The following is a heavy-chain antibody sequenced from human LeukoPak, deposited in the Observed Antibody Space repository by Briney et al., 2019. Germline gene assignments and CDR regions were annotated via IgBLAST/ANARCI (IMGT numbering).Heavy chain of an antibody. CDR3: ARGRGVVATTTQGD. V-gene: IGHV3-48*03. J-gene: IGHJ4*02. Sequence: PGGSLRLSCAVSGFTFSSYEMNWVRQAPGKGLEWVSYISSSGTYIYYAGSVKGRFTISRDNAKNSLYLQMNSLRAEDTGVYYCARGRGVVATTTQGDWGQGTLVTVSS. D-gene: IGHD1-26*01. CDR1: GFTFSSYE. CDR2: ISSSGTYI.